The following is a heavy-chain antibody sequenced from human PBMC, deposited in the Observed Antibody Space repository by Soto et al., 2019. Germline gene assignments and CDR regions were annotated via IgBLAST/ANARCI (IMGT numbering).Heavy chain of an antibody. CDR2: IYSGGST. CDR3: ARFGERYCSGGSCYSLHDAFDI. D-gene: IGHD2-15*01. CDR1: GFTVSSNY. V-gene: IGHV3-66*01. J-gene: IGHJ3*02. Sequence: GGSLRLSCAASGFTVSSNYMSWVRQAPGKGLEWVSVIYSGGSTYYADSVKGRFTISRDNSKNTLYFQMNSLRAEDTAVYYCARFGERYCSGGSCYSLHDAFDIWGQGTMVTVSS.